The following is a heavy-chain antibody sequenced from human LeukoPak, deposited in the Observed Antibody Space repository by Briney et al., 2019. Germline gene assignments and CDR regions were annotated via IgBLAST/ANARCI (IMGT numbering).Heavy chain of an antibody. J-gene: IGHJ5*02. CDR1: GYTFTSYA. V-gene: IGHV7-4-1*02. D-gene: IGHD2-2*01. CDR3: AREDQYCSSTSCYINWFDP. Sequence: GASVKVSCKASGYTFTSYAMNWVRQASGQGLEWMGWINTNTGNPTYAQGFTGRFVFSLDTSVSTAYPQISSLKAEDTAVYYCAREDQYCSSTSCYINWFDPWGQGTLVTVSS. CDR2: INTNTGNP.